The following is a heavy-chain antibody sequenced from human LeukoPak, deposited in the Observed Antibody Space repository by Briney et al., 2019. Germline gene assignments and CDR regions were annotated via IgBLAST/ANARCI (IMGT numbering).Heavy chain of an antibody. CDR1: GGSISSYY. CDR3: ARDGTCSSTSCLRGDYYYMDV. J-gene: IGHJ6*03. Sequence: SETLSLTCTVSGGSISSYYWSWIRQPAGKGLEWIGRIYTSGSTNYKPSLKSRVTISVDTSKNQFSLKLSSVTAADTAVYYCARDGTCSSTSCLRGDYYYMDVWGKGTTVTVSS. D-gene: IGHD2-2*01. CDR2: IYTSGST. V-gene: IGHV4-4*07.